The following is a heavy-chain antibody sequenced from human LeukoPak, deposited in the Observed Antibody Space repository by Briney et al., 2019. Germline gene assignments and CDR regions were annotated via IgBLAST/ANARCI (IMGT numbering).Heavy chain of an antibody. V-gene: IGHV3-30*04. Sequence: GRSLRLSCAASGFTFSSYAMHWVRQAPGKGLEWVAVISYDGSNKYYADSVKGRFTISRDNSKNTLYLQMNSLRAEDTAVYYCARVDVWGQGTLVTVPS. CDR2: ISYDGSNK. J-gene: IGHJ4*02. CDR1: GFTFSSYA. D-gene: IGHD2-2*03. CDR3: ARVDV.